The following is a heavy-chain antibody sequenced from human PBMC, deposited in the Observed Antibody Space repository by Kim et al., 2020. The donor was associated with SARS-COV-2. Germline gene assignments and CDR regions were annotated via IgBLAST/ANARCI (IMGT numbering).Heavy chain of an antibody. Sequence: GGSLRLSCAASGFTLSSYWMHWVRQAPGKGLVWVSRIKSDGSSTSYADSVKGRFTISRDNAKNTLFLQMNSLRAEDTAVYYCARAAAGNCFDPWGQGTL. D-gene: IGHD6-13*01. CDR3: ARAAAGNCFDP. CDR1: GFTLSSYW. J-gene: IGHJ5*02. CDR2: IKSDGSST. V-gene: IGHV3-74*01.